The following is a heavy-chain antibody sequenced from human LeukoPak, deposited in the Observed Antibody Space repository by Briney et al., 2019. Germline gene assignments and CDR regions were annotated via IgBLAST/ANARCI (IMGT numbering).Heavy chain of an antibody. J-gene: IGHJ4*02. Sequence: GGSLRLSCAASGFTFSTYSMNWVRQAPGKGLERISSISSGGSYIYYADSVRGRFTISRDNAKNSLYLQMNSLRAEDTAVYYCARDFNGDYVFDYWGQGTLVTVSS. V-gene: IGHV3-21*01. CDR2: ISSGGSYI. CDR3: ARDFNGDYVFDY. D-gene: IGHD4-17*01. CDR1: GFTFSTYS.